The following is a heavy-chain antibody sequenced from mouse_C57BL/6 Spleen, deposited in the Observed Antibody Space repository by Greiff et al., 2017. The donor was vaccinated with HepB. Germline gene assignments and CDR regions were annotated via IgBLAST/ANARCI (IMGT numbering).Heavy chain of an antibody. CDR2: IDPETGGT. CDR3: TRSRYYGSSDYFDY. V-gene: IGHV1-15*01. CDR1: GYTFTDYE. D-gene: IGHD1-1*01. Sequence: QVQLKQSGAELVRPGASVTLSCKASGYTFTDYEMHWVKQTPVHGLEWIGAIDPETGGTAYNQKFKGKAILTADNSSSTAYMELRSLTSEDSAVYYCTRSRYYGSSDYFDYWGQGTTLTVSS. J-gene: IGHJ2*01.